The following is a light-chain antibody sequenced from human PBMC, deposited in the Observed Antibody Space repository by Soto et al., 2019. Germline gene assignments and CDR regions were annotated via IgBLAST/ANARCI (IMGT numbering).Light chain of an antibody. CDR3: AAWDDSLRGVV. V-gene: IGLV1-47*01. J-gene: IGLJ2*01. Sequence: QSVLTQPPSASGTPGQRVTISCSGSSSNIGSNYVYWYQQLPGTAPKLLIYRNNQRPSGVPDRFSGSKSGTSASLAISGLRSEDEAVYYCAAWDDSLRGVVFGGGTKVTVL. CDR2: RNN. CDR1: SSNIGSNY.